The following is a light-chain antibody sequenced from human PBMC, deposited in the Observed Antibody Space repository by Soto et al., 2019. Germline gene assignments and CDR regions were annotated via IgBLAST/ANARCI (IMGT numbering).Light chain of an antibody. CDR1: RGIRDA. J-gene: IGKJ2*01. CDR2: SAS. CDR3: LQHSDYPFT. V-gene: IGKV1-17*01. Sequence: DIQMTQSPSSLSASVGDRVTITCRARRGIRDALGWYQQKSGKVPKRLIYSASSLKNGVPSRFSGRRYGTEFTLTSSRLPPEDFATYFCLQHSDYPFTFGQGTRLEI.